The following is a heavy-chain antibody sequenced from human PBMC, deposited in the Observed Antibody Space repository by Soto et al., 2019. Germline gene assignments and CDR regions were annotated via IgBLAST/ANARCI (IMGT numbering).Heavy chain of an antibody. CDR1: GYTFTGYY. D-gene: IGHD2-2*01. CDR3: ARGGRLVPAATYYYYYYMDV. J-gene: IGHJ6*03. V-gene: IGHV1-2*04. CDR2: INPNSGGT. Sequence: ASVKVSCKASGYTFTGYYMHWVRQAPGQGLEWMEWINPNSGGTNYAQKFQGWVTMTRDTSISTAYMELSRLRSDDTAVYYCARGGRLVPAATYYYYYYMDVWGKGTTVTVSS.